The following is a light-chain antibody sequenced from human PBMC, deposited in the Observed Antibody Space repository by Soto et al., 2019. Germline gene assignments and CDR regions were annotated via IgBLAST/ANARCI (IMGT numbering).Light chain of an antibody. V-gene: IGKV1-8*01. J-gene: IGKJ4*01. CDR1: QTISSW. Sequence: IQMTQSPSSVSASVGDRVTIACRASQTISSWLAWYQQKPGNAPKLLIYAASTLQSGVPSRFSGSGSGTDFTLTISCLQSEDFATYYCQQYYSYPLTFGGGTKVDIK. CDR3: QQYYSYPLT. CDR2: AAS.